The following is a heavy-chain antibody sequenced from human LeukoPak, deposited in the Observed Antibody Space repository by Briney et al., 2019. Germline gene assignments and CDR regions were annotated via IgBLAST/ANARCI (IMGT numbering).Heavy chain of an antibody. CDR3: ARGVRDGYNSREDFSRYFTKKKYYMDV. Sequence: SETLSLTCAVYGGSFSGYYWSWIRQPPGKGLEWIGEINHSGSTNYNLSLKSRVTISIDTSKNQFSLKLSSVTAADTAVYYCARGVRDGYNSREDFSRYFTKKKYYMDVWAKGTTVTVSS. V-gene: IGHV4-34*01. D-gene: IGHD5-24*01. J-gene: IGHJ6*03. CDR1: GGSFSGYY. CDR2: INHSGST.